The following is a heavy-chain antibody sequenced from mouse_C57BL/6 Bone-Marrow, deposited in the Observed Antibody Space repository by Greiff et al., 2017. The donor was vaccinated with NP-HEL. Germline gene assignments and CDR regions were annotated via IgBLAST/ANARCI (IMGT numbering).Heavy chain of an antibody. CDR3: TATRGAWFAY. CDR2: IRLKSDNYAT. CDR1: GFTFSNYW. J-gene: IGHJ3*01. Sequence: EVQRVESGGGLVQPGGSMKLSCVASGFTFSNYWMNWVRQSPETGLEWVAQIRLKSDNYATHYAESVKGRFTISRDDSKSSVYLQMNNLRAEDTGIYYCTATRGAWFAYWGQGTLVTVSA. V-gene: IGHV6-3*01.